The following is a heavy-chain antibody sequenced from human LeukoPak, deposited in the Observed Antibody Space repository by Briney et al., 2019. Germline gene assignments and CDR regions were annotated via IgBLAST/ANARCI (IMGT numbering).Heavy chain of an antibody. Sequence: GGSLRLSCAASGFTSSSYSMNWVRQAPGKGLEWVSSISSSSSYIYYADSVKGRFTISRDNAKNSLYLQMNSLRAEDTAVYYGVRDPWVYGGPESNPGSGCGKDVSGKG. CDR2: ISSSSSYI. CDR3: VRDPWVYGGPESNPGSGCGKDV. J-gene: IGHJ6*03. V-gene: IGHV3-21*01. CDR1: GFTSSSYS. D-gene: IGHD4-23*01.